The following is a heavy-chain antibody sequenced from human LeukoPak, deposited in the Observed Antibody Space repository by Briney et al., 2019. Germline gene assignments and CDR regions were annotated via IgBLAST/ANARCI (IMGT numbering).Heavy chain of an antibody. D-gene: IGHD3-10*01. Sequence: ASVKVSRKASGYTFTSYGISWVRQAPGQGLEWMGWISAYNGNTNYAQRLQGRVTMTTDTSTSTAYMELRSLRSDDTAVYYCARSALYMVRGVSDYWGQGTLVNVSS. CDR2: ISAYNGNT. CDR1: GYTFTSYG. V-gene: IGHV1-18*01. J-gene: IGHJ4*02. CDR3: ARSALYMVRGVSDY.